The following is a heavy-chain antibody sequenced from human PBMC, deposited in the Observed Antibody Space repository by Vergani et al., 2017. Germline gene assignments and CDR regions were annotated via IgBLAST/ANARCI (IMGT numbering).Heavy chain of an antibody. V-gene: IGHV4-39*01. CDR2: IYYSGST. Sequence: QLQLQESGPGLVKPSETLSLTCTVSGGSISSSSYYWGWIRQPPGKGLEWIGSIYYSGSTYYNPSLKSRVTISVDTSKNQFSLKLSSVTAADTAVYYCARPCHSSGLPGNWFDPWGQGTLVTVSS. D-gene: IGHD3-22*01. J-gene: IGHJ5*02. CDR1: GGSISSSSYY. CDR3: ARPCHSSGLPGNWFDP.